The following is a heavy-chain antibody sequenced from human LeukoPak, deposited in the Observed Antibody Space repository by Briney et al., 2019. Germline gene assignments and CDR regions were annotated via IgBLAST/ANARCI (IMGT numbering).Heavy chain of an antibody. D-gene: IGHD6-19*01. CDR3: ARARKGSGWYYFDY. CDR2: INPNSGGT. CDR1: GYTFTGYY. J-gene: IGHJ4*02. Sequence: ASVKVSCKASGYTFTGYYMHWVRQAPGQGLEWMGRINPNSGGTNYAQKFQGRVTMTRDTSISTAYMELSRVRSDDTAVYYCARARKGSGWYYFDYWGQGTLVTVSS. V-gene: IGHV1-2*06.